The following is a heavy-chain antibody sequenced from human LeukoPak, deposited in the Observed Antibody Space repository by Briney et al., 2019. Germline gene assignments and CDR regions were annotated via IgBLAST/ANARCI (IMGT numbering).Heavy chain of an antibody. J-gene: IGHJ4*02. V-gene: IGHV3-21*01. Sequence: GGSLRLSCAASGFTFSSYDMSWVRQAPGKGLEWVSFISSSSDYIYYADSVKGRFTISRDNSKNTLYLQMNSLRAEDTAVYYCAREAAAGTLGDYWGQGTLVTVSS. CDR2: ISSSSDYI. D-gene: IGHD6-13*01. CDR3: AREAAAGTLGDY. CDR1: GFTFSSYD.